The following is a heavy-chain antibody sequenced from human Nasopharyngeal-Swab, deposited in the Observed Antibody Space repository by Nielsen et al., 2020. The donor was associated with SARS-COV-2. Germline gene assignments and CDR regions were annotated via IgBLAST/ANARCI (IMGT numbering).Heavy chain of an antibody. Sequence: WIRQPPGKGLEWIGSIYYRGSTDYNPALKSRFTIALDTSKNQITLKLSSGTAADTAVYYWASNSMVLYPTAGAFDIWGQGTMVTVSS. J-gene: IGHJ3*02. D-gene: IGHD3-10*01. V-gene: IGHV4-39*01. CDR2: IYYRGST. CDR3: ASNSMVLYPTAGAFDI.